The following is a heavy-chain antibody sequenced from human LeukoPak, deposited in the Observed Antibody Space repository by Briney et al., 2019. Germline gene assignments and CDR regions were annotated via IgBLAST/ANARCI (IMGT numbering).Heavy chain of an antibody. V-gene: IGHV1-69*13. D-gene: IGHD1-26*01. CDR2: IIPIFGTA. Sequence: SVKVSCKASGGTFSSYAISWVRQAPGQGLEWMGGIIPIFGTANYAQKFQGRVTITADESTSTAYMELSSLRSEDTAVYYCARAPSYPGATFDYWGQGTLVTVSS. CDR1: GGTFSSYA. J-gene: IGHJ4*02. CDR3: ARAPSYPGATFDY.